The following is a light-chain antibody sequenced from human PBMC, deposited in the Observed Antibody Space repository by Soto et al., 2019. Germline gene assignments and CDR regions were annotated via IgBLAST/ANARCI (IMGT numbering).Light chain of an antibody. CDR1: QSVSNNY. CDR3: QHYGSSPPYT. J-gene: IGKJ2*01. V-gene: IGKV3-20*01. Sequence: EVVLTQSPGTLSLSPGERATLSCRASQSVSNNYLAWYQQQPGQAPRLLIFGSSDRATGIPDRFSGSGSGTAFTLTISRLETAGFAMYYCQHYGSSPPYTFGMGTKLEIK. CDR2: GSS.